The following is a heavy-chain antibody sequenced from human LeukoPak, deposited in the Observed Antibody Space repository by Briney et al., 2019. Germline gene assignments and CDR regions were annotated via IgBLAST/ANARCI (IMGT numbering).Heavy chain of an antibody. CDR3: ARHFPKAAMVTSFDY. Sequence: SETLSLTCTVSGGSISSGSYYWGWIRQPPGKGLEWIGSIYYSGSTYYNPSLKSRVTISVDTSKNQFSLKLSSVTAADTAVYYCARHFPKAAMVTSFDYWGQGTLVTVSS. D-gene: IGHD5-18*01. CDR2: IYYSGST. J-gene: IGHJ4*02. CDR1: GGSISSGSYY. V-gene: IGHV4-39*01.